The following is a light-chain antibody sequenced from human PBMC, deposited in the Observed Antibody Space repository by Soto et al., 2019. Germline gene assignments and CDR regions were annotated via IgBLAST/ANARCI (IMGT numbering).Light chain of an antibody. V-gene: IGLV2-14*03. CDR2: DVS. J-gene: IGLJ1*01. CDR1: SSDVGGYNY. CDR3: SSYTTSNTRQIV. Sequence: SVLTQPASVSGSPGQSITISCTGTSSDVGGYNYVSWYQHHPGKAPKLMIFDVSNRPSGVSNRFPGSKSGNTASLTISGLQPEDEADYYCSSYTTSNTRQIVFGTGTKVTVL.